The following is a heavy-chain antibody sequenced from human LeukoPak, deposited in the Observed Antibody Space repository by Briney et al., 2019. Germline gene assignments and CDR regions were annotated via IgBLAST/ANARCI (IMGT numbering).Heavy chain of an antibody. J-gene: IGHJ4*02. CDR1: GGTFSSYA. CDR2: IIPIFGTA. CDR3: SRDKWYNCNYPYCDH. Sequence: ASVKVSCKASGGTFSSYAISWVRQAPGQGLEWMGGIIPIFGTANYAQKFQGRVTITADESTSTAYMELSSLRSEDTAVYYCSRDKWYNCNYPYCDHGGQRTLVTVSS. D-gene: IGHD1-7*01. V-gene: IGHV1-69*01.